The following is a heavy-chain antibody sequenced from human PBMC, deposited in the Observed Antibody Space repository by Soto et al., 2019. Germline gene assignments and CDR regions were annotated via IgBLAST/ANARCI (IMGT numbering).Heavy chain of an antibody. CDR2: IYYSGST. J-gene: IGHJ6*02. CDR1: GGSISSGGYY. CDR3: ARDYYDFWSGYNGAKYYYGMDV. V-gene: IGHV4-30-4*01. Sequence: KSSETLSLTCTVSGGSISSGGYYWSWIRQPPGKGLEWIGYIYYSGSTYYNPSLKSRVTISVDTSKNQFSLKLSSVTAADTAVYYCARDYYDFWSGYNGAKYYYGMDVWGQGTTVTVSS. D-gene: IGHD3-3*01.